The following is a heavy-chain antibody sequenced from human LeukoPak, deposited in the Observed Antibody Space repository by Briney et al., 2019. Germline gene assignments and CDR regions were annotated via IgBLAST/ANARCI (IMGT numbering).Heavy chain of an antibody. J-gene: IGHJ4*02. D-gene: IGHD5-18*01. Sequence: GGSLRLSCAASGFTFSNCAMSWVRQAPGKGLEWVSSISSSSSYIYYADSVKGRFTISRDNAKNSLYLQMNSLRAEDTAVYYCARGVDTAMVPDYWAQRILVTVSS. CDR3: ARGVDTAMVPDY. CDR2: ISSSSSYI. CDR1: GFTFSNCA. V-gene: IGHV3-21*01.